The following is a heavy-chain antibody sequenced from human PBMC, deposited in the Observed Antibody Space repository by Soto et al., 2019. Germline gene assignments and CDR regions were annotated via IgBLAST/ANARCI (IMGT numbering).Heavy chain of an antibody. V-gene: IGHV3-23*01. D-gene: IGHD2-15*01. CDR1: GFTFSSYA. J-gene: IGHJ4*02. CDR3: ARGLPRYCSGGSFYLDSS. CDR2: VGTGGTA. Sequence: PGGSLRLSCASSGFTFSSYAMSWVRQAPGKGLEWVSAVGTGGTAYYADSVKGRFTISRDNAKSSLFLQMDSLRDDDTAVYYCARGLPRYCSGGSFYLDSSWGQGTLVTVSS.